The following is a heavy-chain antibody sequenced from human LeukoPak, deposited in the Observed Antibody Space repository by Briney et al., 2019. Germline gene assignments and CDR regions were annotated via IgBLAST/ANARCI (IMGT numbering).Heavy chain of an antibody. CDR3: ARDSRYNNGWYVAFDC. CDR1: GFTVSSNY. V-gene: IGHV3-53*01. CDR2: IYSGGST. J-gene: IGHJ4*02. D-gene: IGHD6-19*01. Sequence: GGSLRLSCAASGFTVSSNYMSWVRQAPGKGLQWVSVIYSGGSTYYADSVKGRFTISRDNSKNTLYLQMNSLRAEDTAVYYCARDSRYNNGWYVAFDCWGQGTPVTVSS.